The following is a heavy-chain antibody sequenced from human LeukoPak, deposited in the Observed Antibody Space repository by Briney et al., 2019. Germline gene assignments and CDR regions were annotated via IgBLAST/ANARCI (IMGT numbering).Heavy chain of an antibody. V-gene: IGHV1-18*01. CDR3: ARAGLVDSSTYFYYFDY. CDR2: ISTYNGNT. J-gene: IGHJ4*02. D-gene: IGHD6-13*01. CDR1: GYTFTSYG. Sequence: ASVKVSCKASGYTFTSYGISWVRQAPGQGLEWMGWISTYNGNTKCAQKLQGRVTMTTDTSTSTAYMELRSLRSDDTAVYYCARAGLVDSSTYFYYFDYWGQGTLVTVSS.